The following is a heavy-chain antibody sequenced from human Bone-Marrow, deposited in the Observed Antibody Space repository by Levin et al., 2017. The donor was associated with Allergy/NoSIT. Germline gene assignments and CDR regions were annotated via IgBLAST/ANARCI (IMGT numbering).Heavy chain of an antibody. J-gene: IGHJ6*02. CDR2: ISAYNGNT. Sequence: GESLKISCKASGYTFTSYGISWVRQAPGQGLEWMGWISAYNGNTNYAQKLQGRVTMTTDTSTSTAYMELRSLRSDDTAVYYCARDGVTGYFDWLLGRHYGMDVWGQGTTVTVSS. D-gene: IGHD3-9*01. V-gene: IGHV1-18*01. CDR1: GYTFTSYG. CDR3: ARDGVTGYFDWLLGRHYGMDV.